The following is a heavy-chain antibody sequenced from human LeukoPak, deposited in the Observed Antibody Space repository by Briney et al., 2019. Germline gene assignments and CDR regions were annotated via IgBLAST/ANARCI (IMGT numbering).Heavy chain of an antibody. Sequence: GGSLRLSCAASGFTFSSHSLNWVRQAPGKGLEWVSSISSSSSYIYYADSVKGRFSISRDNAKNSLYLQMNSLRVEDTAVYYCAKVAKYYYGSETYYFFEHWGQGTPVTASS. CDR1: GFTFSSHS. J-gene: IGHJ4*02. D-gene: IGHD3-10*01. CDR2: ISSSSSYI. V-gene: IGHV3-21*01. CDR3: AKVAKYYYGSETYYFFEH.